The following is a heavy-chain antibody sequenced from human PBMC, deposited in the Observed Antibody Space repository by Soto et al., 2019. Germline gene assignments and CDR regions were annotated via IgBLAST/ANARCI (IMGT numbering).Heavy chain of an antibody. CDR2: IYWIDDK. CDR3: ANVIKRGASFNY. Sequence: QITLKESGPTLVKPTQTLTLTCSFSGFSLSTSGVGVGWMRQPPGESLEWLALIYWIDDKRYRPSLKSRPNITIDSSKNRMVLKMTTRHPVTTASYSCANVIKRGASFNYWGEETLFTYSS. CDR1: GFSLSTSGVG. J-gene: IGHJ4*02. V-gene: IGHV2-5*01. D-gene: IGHD1-26*01.